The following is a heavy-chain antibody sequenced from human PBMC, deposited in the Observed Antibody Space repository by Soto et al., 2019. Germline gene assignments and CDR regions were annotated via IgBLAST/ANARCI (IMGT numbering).Heavy chain of an antibody. CDR3: ASTSDFWSGYPYPLDY. D-gene: IGHD3-3*01. V-gene: IGHV4-59*08. J-gene: IGHJ4*02. CDR2: IYYSGST. CDR1: GGSISSYY. Sequence: SETLSLTCTVSGGSISSYYWIWIRQPPGKGLEWIGYIYYSGSTNYNPSLKSRVTISVDTSKNQFSLKLSSVTAADTAVYYCASTSDFWSGYPYPLDYWGQGTLVTVSS.